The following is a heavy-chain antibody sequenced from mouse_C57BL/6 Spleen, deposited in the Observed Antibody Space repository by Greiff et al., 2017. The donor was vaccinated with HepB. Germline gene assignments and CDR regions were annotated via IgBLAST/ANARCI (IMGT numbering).Heavy chain of an antibody. D-gene: IGHD1-1*01. CDR3: ARQRVLLWYFDV. Sequence: EVHLVESGGGLVQPGGSLKLSCAASGFTFSDYYMYWVRQTPEKRLEWVAYISNGGGSTYYPDTVKGRFTISRDNAKNTLYLQMSRLKSEDTAMYYCARQRVLLWYFDVWGTGTTVTVSS. CDR1: GFTFSDYY. V-gene: IGHV5-12*01. J-gene: IGHJ1*03. CDR2: ISNGGGST.